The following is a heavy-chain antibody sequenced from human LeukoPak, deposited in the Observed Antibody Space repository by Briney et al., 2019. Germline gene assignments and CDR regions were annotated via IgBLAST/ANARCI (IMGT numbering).Heavy chain of an antibody. CDR2: ISSGSSYI. CDR3: AREMLAAVAAQS. J-gene: IGHJ5*02. D-gene: IGHD6-19*01. Sequence: SGGSLRLSCAASGFTFSNYRMNWVRQAPGKGLEWVSIISSGSSYIHYADSVKGRFTISRDNAKNSLYLQMNSLRAEDTAVYYCAREMLAAVAAQSWGQGTLVTVSS. V-gene: IGHV3-21*01. CDR1: GFTFSNYR.